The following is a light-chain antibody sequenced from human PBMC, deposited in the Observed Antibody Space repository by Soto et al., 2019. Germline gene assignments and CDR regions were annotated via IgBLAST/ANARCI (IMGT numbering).Light chain of an antibody. Sequence: IQMTQSPSSLSSSVGDRVTITCRASQGIRNGLSWYQQKPGTAPKRLIYAASTLQSGVPSRFSGSGSGTEFTLTISSLQSEDFATYYCLQHKTYPWTFGQGTKVEIK. CDR2: AAS. V-gene: IGKV1-17*01. CDR1: QGIRNG. CDR3: LQHKTYPWT. J-gene: IGKJ1*01.